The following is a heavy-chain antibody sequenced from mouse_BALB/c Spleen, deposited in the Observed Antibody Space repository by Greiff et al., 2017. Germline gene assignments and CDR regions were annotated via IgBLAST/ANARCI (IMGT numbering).Heavy chain of an antibody. J-gene: IGHJ3*01. Sequence: VQLQQSGAELVKPGASVKLSCTASGFNIKDTYMHWVKQRPEQGLEWIGRIDPANGNTKYDPKFQGKATITADTSSNTAYLQLSSLTSEDTAVYYCARDYGSRPFAYWGQGTLVTVSA. CDR1: GFNIKDTY. CDR2: IDPANGNT. CDR3: ARDYGSRPFAY. D-gene: IGHD1-1*01. V-gene: IGHV14-3*02.